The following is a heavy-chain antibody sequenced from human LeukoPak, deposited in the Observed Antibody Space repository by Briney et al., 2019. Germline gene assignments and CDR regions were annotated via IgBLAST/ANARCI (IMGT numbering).Heavy chain of an antibody. CDR3: ARFDYADYPAFDY. Sequence: KPGGSLRLSCAASGFTFSSFTMNWVRQAPGKGLEWVSSISSTSTYIHYADSVKGRFTISRDNAKNSLYLQMNSLRAEDTAVYYCARFDYADYPAFDYWGQGTLVTVSS. V-gene: IGHV3-21*01. CDR2: ISSTSTYI. J-gene: IGHJ4*02. CDR1: GFTFSSFT. D-gene: IGHD4-17*01.